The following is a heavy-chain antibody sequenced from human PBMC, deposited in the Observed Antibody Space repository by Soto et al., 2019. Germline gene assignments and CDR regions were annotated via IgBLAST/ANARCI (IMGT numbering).Heavy chain of an antibody. V-gene: IGHV3-23*01. D-gene: IGHD6-13*01. Sequence: EVQLLESGGGLVQPGGSLRLSCAASGFTFSSFAMSWVRQAPGKGLEWVSVISGGGSSTYYPDSVKGRFTISRDNSRNTLYLQMNSLRAEDTAVYYCVKRLSYSSSWYYFDFWGQGTLVTVSS. CDR2: ISGGGSST. CDR3: VKRLSYSSSWYYFDF. J-gene: IGHJ4*02. CDR1: GFTFSSFA.